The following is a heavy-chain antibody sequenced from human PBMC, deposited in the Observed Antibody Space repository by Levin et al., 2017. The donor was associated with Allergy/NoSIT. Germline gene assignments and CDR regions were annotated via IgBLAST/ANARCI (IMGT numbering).Heavy chain of an antibody. Sequence: SETLSLTCTVSGGSISSGGYYWSWIRQHPGKGLEWIGYIYYSGSTYYNPSLKSRVTISVDTSKNQFSLKLSSVTAADTAVYYCARDGSESWGRELRNYGMDVWGQGTTVTVSS. V-gene: IGHV4-31*03. CDR2: IYYSGST. CDR3: ARDGSESWGRELRNYGMDV. CDR1: GGSISSGGYY. D-gene: IGHD3-10*01. J-gene: IGHJ6*02.